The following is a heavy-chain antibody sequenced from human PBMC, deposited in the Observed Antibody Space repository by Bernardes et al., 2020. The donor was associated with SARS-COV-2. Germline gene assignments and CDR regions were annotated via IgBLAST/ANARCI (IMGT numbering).Heavy chain of an antibody. CDR3: ARAPVYGDFGAYRGVPYNFDY. CDR1: GFTVSTYY. D-gene: IGHD4-17*01. Sequence: GGSLRLSCAASGFTVSTYYMNWVRQAPGKGLEWVSVIYVGGVTYYADSVKGRFTISRDNSKNTLFLQMDSLRAEDTAVYYCARAPVYGDFGAYRGVPYNFDYWGQGTLVTVSS. V-gene: IGHV3-53*01. CDR2: IYVGGVT. J-gene: IGHJ4*02.